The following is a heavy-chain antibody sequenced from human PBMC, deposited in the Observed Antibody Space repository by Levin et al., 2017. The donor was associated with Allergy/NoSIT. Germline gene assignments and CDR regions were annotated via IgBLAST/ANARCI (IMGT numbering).Heavy chain of an antibody. D-gene: IGHD3-9*01. CDR2: IWYDGSNK. CDR3: ARSVAYDTPFDY. V-gene: IGHV3-33*01. CDR1: GFTFSSYG. J-gene: IGHJ4*02. Sequence: PGGSLRLSCAASGFTFSSYGMHWVRQAPGKGLEWVAVIWYDGSNKYYADSVKGRFTISRDNSKNTLYLQMNSLRAEDTAVYYCARSVAYDTPFDYWGQGTLVTVSS.